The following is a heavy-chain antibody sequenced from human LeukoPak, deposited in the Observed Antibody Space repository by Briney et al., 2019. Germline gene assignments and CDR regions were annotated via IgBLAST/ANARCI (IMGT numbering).Heavy chain of an antibody. V-gene: IGHV3-21*01. Sequence: PGGSLRLSCVPPGFTFSSERMNWVRQAPGKGLEWVSTIYSGSDYTYYADSVKGRFTISRDDAKNSLYLQMSSLRAEDTAVYYCARDLPVSRAYHNFDCWGQGTLVTVSS. D-gene: IGHD3-16*01. J-gene: IGHJ4*02. CDR3: ARDLPVSRAYHNFDC. CDR2: IYSGSDYT. CDR1: GFTFSSER.